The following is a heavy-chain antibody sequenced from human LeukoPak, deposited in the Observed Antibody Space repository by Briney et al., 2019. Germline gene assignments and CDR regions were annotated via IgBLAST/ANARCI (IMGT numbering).Heavy chain of an antibody. CDR2: ISAYNGNT. Sequence: ASVKVSCKASGYTSTSYGISWVRQAPGQGLEWMGWISAYNGNTNYAQKLQGRVTMTTDTSTSTAYMELRSLRSDDTAVYYCARGCQELGSSWYWERVAGQNWFDPWGQGTLVTVSS. V-gene: IGHV1-18*01. CDR1: GYTSTSYG. CDR3: ARGCQELGSSWYWERVAGQNWFDP. J-gene: IGHJ5*02. D-gene: IGHD6-13*01.